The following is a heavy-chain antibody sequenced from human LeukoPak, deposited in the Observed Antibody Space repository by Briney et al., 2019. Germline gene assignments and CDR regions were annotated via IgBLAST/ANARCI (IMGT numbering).Heavy chain of an antibody. Sequence: PSETLSLTCTVSGGSISSYYWSWIRQPPGKGLEWIGYIYYSGSTNYNPSLKSRVTISVDTSKNQFSLKLSSVTAADTAVYYCARGTSLPLLWIGDRLYFDYWGQGTLVTVSS. D-gene: IGHD3-10*01. CDR3: ARGTSLPLLWIGDRLYFDY. CDR1: GGSISSYY. J-gene: IGHJ4*02. V-gene: IGHV4-59*12. CDR2: IYYSGST.